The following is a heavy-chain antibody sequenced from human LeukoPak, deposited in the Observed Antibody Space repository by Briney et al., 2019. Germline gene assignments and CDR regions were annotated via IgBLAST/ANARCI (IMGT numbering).Heavy chain of an antibody. V-gene: IGHV3-23*01. CDR3: ARYTGSYYIYAALDV. CDR1: GFTFSSYA. Sequence: GGSLRLSCAASGFTFSSYAMSWVRQAPGKGLEWVSAISGSGGATHHADSVKGRFTIFRDNSENTLYLRMNSLRADDTAVYYCARYTGSYYIYAALDVWGQGTTVTVSS. D-gene: IGHD3-22*01. CDR2: ISGSGGAT. J-gene: IGHJ6*02.